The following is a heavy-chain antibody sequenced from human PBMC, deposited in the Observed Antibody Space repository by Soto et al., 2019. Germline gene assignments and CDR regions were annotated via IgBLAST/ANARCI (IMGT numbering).Heavy chain of an antibody. CDR3: AKAAQRGVIIPPDY. J-gene: IGHJ4*02. CDR1: GFTFSSYG. D-gene: IGHD3-10*01. CDR2: ISGSGGST. Sequence: PGGALRLACAAAGFTFSSYGMRWVRQAPGKGLEWVSAISGSGGSTYYADSVKGRFTISRDNSKNTLYLQMNSLRAEDTAVYYCAKAAQRGVIIPPDYWGQGTLVTVSS. V-gene: IGHV3-23*01.